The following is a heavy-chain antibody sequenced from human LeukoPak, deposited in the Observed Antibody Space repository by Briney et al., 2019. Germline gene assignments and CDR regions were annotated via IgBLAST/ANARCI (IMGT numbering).Heavy chain of an antibody. D-gene: IGHD6-19*01. Sequence: SETLSLTCTVSGGSISSGGYYWSWIRQPPGQGLEWIGYIYHSGSTYYNPSLKSRVTISVDRSKNQFSLKLSSVTAADTAVYYCAREHPQYSSGWYISSWGQGTLVTVSS. V-gene: IGHV4-30-2*01. CDR1: GGSISSGGYY. CDR3: AREHPQYSSGWYISS. J-gene: IGHJ4*02. CDR2: IYHSGST.